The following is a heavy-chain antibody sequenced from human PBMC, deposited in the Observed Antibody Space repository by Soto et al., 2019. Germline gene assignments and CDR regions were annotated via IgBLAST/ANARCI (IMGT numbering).Heavy chain of an antibody. J-gene: IGHJ4*02. D-gene: IGHD4-17*01. Sequence: QLQLQVSGPGLVKPSETLSLTCTVSGGSISSSSYYWGWIRQPPGKGLEWIGSIYYSGSTYYNPSLKSRVTISVDTSKNQFSLKLVSVTAADTAVYYCARGFPTVVTVDYWGQGTLVTVSS. CDR1: GGSISSSSYY. CDR2: IYYSGST. V-gene: IGHV4-39*01. CDR3: ARGFPTVVTVDY.